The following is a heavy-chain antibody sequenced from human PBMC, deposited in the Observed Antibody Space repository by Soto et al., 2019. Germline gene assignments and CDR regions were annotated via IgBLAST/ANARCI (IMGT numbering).Heavy chain of an antibody. Sequence: GGSLRLSCAASGFTFSNAWMSWVRQAPGKGLEWVGRIKTKTDGGTTDYAAPVKGRFTISRDDSKNTLYLQMNSLKTEDTAVYYCTTDYCSGGSCYSYWFDPWGQGTLVTVSS. D-gene: IGHD2-15*01. CDR1: GFTFSNAW. CDR2: IKTKTDGGTT. CDR3: TTDYCSGGSCYSYWFDP. V-gene: IGHV3-15*01. J-gene: IGHJ5*02.